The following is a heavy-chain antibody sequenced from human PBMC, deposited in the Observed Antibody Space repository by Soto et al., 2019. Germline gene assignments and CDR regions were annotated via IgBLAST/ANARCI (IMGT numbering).Heavy chain of an antibody. J-gene: IGHJ5*02. Sequence: GGSLRLSCAASGFTFSSYAMHWVRQAPGKGLEWVAVISYDGSNKYYADSVKGRFTISRDNSKNTLYLQMNSLRAEDTAVYYCATTYNWNYVGSSWGQGTLVTVSS. D-gene: IGHD1-7*01. CDR2: ISYDGSNK. V-gene: IGHV3-30-3*01. CDR3: ATTYNWNYVGSS. CDR1: GFTFSSYA.